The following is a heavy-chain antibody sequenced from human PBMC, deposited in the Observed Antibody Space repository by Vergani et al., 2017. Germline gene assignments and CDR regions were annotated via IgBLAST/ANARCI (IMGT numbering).Heavy chain of an antibody. D-gene: IGHD3-3*01. J-gene: IGHJ3*02. CDR3: AHRRRGYDYDFWSGYQSDAFDI. Sequence: QITLQESGPTLVKPTQTLTLTCTFSGFSLSTSGVGVGWIRQPPGKALEWLALIYWNDDKRYSPSLKSRLTITKDTSKNQVVLTMTNMDPVDTATYYCAHRRRGYDYDFWSGYQSDAFDIWGQGTMVTVSS. CDR1: GFSLSTSGVG. CDR2: IYWNDDK. V-gene: IGHV2-5*01.